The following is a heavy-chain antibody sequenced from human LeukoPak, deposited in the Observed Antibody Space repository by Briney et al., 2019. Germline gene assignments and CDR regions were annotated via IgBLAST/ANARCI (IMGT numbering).Heavy chain of an antibody. J-gene: IGHJ3*02. Sequence: WVRQAPGKGLEWIGSIYYSGSTYYNPSLKSRVTISVDTSKNQFSLKLSSVTAADTAVYYCARVTPYYYDSSGYYDAFDIWGQGTMVTVSS. CDR3: ARVTPYYYDSSGYYDAFDI. CDR2: IYYSGST. V-gene: IGHV4-39*07. D-gene: IGHD3-22*01.